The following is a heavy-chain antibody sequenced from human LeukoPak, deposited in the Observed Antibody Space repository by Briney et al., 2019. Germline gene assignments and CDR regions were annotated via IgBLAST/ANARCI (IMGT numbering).Heavy chain of an antibody. CDR1: RGSFIGYY. Sequence: PLEALCVTCVVHRGSFIGYYSRWIRQPPRKRRGWIGQINHSGSINYNPSLTSRVTISVDASKTQSSLKLSSVTAADTAVYYCARGTRFRYYYYYGMDVWGQGTTVTVSS. V-gene: IGHV4-34*01. D-gene: IGHD3-3*01. CDR3: ARGTRFRYYYYYGMDV. J-gene: IGHJ6*02. CDR2: INHSGSI.